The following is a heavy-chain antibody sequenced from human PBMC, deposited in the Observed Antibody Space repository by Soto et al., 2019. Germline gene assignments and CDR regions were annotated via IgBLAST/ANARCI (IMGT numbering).Heavy chain of an antibody. CDR1: GYTFTSYG. J-gene: IGHJ4*02. CDR2: ISNYNGDT. CDR3: TRGGQLFAGDYFDY. Sequence: QVQLVQSGAEVKKPGASVKVSCKASGYTFTSYGISWVRQAPGQGLEWMGWISNYNGDTNYAQKLQGRVTMTTDTSTSTAYMELRSPKSDDTAGYYCTRGGQLFAGDYFDYWGQGTLVTVSS. V-gene: IGHV1-18*01. D-gene: IGHD3-10*02.